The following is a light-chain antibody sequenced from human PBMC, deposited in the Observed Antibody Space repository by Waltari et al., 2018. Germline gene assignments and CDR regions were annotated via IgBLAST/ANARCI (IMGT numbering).Light chain of an antibody. CDR3: SSYTSSSTGV. CDR2: DVS. Sequence: QSALTQPASVSGSPGQSITISCTGTSSDVGGYNYVSWYQQHPGKAPKLMIYDVSKRPAGVYNRFAGTKCCNPASLTSSGHQAEDEADYYCSSYTSSSTGVFGTGTKVTVL. CDR1: SSDVGGYNY. V-gene: IGLV2-14*01. J-gene: IGLJ1*01.